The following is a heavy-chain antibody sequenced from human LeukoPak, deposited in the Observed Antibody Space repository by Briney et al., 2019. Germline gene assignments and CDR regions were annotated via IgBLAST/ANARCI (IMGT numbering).Heavy chain of an antibody. D-gene: IGHD6-19*01. CDR1: GGSISSYY. CDR2: IYASGST. J-gene: IGHJ4*02. V-gene: IGHV4-4*07. CDR3: ARDSPAYSRAWYHFDH. Sequence: SETLSLTCTVSGGSISSYYWSWIRQPAGKGLEWIGRIYASGSTNYNPSLKSRVTMSVDTSRNQFSLKLTSVTAADTAMYYCARDSPAYSRAWYHFDHWGQGTLVTVSS.